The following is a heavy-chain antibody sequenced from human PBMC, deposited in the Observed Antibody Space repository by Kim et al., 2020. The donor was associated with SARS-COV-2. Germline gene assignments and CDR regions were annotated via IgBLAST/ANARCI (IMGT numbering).Heavy chain of an antibody. CDR3: ARDGGYRFRTTTLDY. Sequence: ASVKVSCKASGYTFTDYAIHWVRQAPGQRLECMGWINAGNGNIKYSQNFQGRVTFTSDTFATTSYMEVSSLRSEDTAVYYCARDGGYRFRTTTLDYWGQG. V-gene: IGHV1-3*01. J-gene: IGHJ4*02. CDR2: INAGNGNI. D-gene: IGHD5-18*01. CDR1: GYTFTDYA.